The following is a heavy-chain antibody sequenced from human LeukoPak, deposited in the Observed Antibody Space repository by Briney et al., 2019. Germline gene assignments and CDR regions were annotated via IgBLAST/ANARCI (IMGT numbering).Heavy chain of an antibody. Sequence: GGSLRLSCAASGFTFSSYAMSWVRQAPGKGLGWVALIWYDGSNKYYADSVKGRLTISRDNSKNTLYLQMNSLRAEDTAVYYCAREGPRGNSQFDYWGQGTLVTVSS. D-gene: IGHD2/OR15-2a*01. CDR3: AREGPRGNSQFDY. CDR1: GFTFSSYA. V-gene: IGHV3-33*08. CDR2: IWYDGSNK. J-gene: IGHJ4*02.